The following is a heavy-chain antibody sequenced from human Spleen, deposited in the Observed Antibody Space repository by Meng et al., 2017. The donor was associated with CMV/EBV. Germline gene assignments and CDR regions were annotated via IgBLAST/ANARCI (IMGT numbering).Heavy chain of an antibody. V-gene: IGHV4-31*03. CDR3: ARTGPTGDYFDY. Sequence: CSVSGGSISSGGSYCSWIRQNPGEGLEWIGFIFYSATAYYSPSLKSRVTISVDTSKNQISLKVSSVTAADTAVYYCARTGPTGDYFDYWGQGTLVTVSS. D-gene: IGHD1-7*01. CDR2: IFYSATA. J-gene: IGHJ4*02. CDR1: GGSISSGGSY.